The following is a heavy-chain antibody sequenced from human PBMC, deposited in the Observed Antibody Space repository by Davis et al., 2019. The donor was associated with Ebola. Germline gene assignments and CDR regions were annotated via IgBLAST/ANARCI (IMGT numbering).Heavy chain of an antibody. CDR1: GFTFSSYA. J-gene: IGHJ4*02. CDR2: ISGSGGST. Sequence: GESLKISCAASGFTFSSYAMSWVRQAPGKGLEWVSAISGSGGSTYYADSVKGRFTISRDNSKNTLYLQMNSLRAEDTAVYYCAKDDFSRGSQYYFDYWGQGTLVTVSS. V-gene: IGHV3-23*01. D-gene: IGHD1-26*01. CDR3: AKDDFSRGSQYYFDY.